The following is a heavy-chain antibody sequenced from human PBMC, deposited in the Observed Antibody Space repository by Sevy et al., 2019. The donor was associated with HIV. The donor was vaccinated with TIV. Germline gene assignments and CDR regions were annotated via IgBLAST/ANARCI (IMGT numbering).Heavy chain of an antibody. J-gene: IGHJ4*02. CDR1: GFTFTDYW. V-gene: IGHV3-7*01. D-gene: IGHD3-10*01. Sequence: GGSLRLSCAASGFTFTDYWMSWVRQTPGKGLEWVATIKQDESEKYYVDSVKGRFAISGDNGKNSVSLQMNGLRVEDTALYYCAREVGGFKGRPDYFDSWGQGTLVTVSS. CDR3: AREVGGFKGRPDYFDS. CDR2: IKQDESEK.